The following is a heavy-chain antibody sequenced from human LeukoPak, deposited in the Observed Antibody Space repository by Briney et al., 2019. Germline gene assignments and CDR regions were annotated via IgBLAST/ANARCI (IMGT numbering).Heavy chain of an antibody. CDR3: MTHLDSQKGYYFDF. Sequence: SETLSLTCTVSGGSISGNNHYWGWIRQPPGMGLGWIGTIYFSGTTHYNPSLKSRVTISVDTSKNQFSLKLSSVTATDTAVYFCMTHLDSQKGYYFDFWGQGALVTVSS. CDR1: GGSISGNNHY. D-gene: IGHD3-3*01. J-gene: IGHJ4*02. CDR2: IYFSGTT. V-gene: IGHV4-39*01.